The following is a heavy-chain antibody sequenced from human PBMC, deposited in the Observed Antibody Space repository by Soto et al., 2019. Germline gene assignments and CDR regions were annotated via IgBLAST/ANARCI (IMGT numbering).Heavy chain of an antibody. CDR1: GGSISSYY. CDR2: IYYSGST. Sequence: SETLSLTCTVSGGSISSYYWSWIRQPPGKGLEWIGYIYYSGSTNYNPSLKSRVTISVDTSKNQFSLKLSSVTAADTAVYYCARSSPFFDYWGQGTLVTVSS. V-gene: IGHV4-59*01. D-gene: IGHD2-15*01. CDR3: ARSSPFFDY. J-gene: IGHJ4*02.